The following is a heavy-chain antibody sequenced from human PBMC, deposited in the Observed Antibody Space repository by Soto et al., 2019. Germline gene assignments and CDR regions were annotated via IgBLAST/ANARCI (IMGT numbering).Heavy chain of an antibody. CDR2: ISTYSGDT. CDR3: ARHHGPTTSENWFDP. D-gene: IGHD5-12*01. J-gene: IGHJ5*02. V-gene: IGHV1-18*01. Sequence: ASVKVSCKASGYTFFTYDISWLRQSPGQGLEWMGWISTYSGDTKYAQKFQGRVTMTTDTSTTTAYLELRSLRSDDTAVYYCARHHGPTTSENWFDPWGQGTLVTVSS. CDR1: GYTFFTYD.